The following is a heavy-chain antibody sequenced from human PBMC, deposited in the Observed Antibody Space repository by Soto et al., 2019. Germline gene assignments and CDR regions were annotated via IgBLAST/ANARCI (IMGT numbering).Heavy chain of an antibody. CDR2: INSDGSST. J-gene: IGHJ5*02. CDR3: ARDPDRGYSYGLNWFDP. V-gene: IGHV3-74*01. Sequence: GGSLRLSCAASGFAFSSYWMHWVRQAPGKGLVWVSRINSDGSSTSYADSVKGRFTISRDNAKNTLYLQMNSLRAEDTAVYYCARDPDRGYSYGLNWFDPWGQGTLVTVSS. CDR1: GFAFSSYW. D-gene: IGHD5-18*01.